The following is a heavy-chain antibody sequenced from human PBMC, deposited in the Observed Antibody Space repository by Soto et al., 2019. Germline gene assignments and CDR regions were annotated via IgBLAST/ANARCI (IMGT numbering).Heavy chain of an antibody. CDR2: VYNDGSA. CDR1: GVSISSGNW. CDR3: ARLVYDSRLNYLYFDH. Sequence: SETLSLTCDVSGVSISSGNWWSWVRQPPGKGLEWIAEVYNDGSANYHPSLESRATTAVDRSKNQFSLRLSSVTAADTGKYYCARLVYDSRLNYLYFDHWGQGTLVTVSS. J-gene: IGHJ4*02. D-gene: IGHD3-22*01. V-gene: IGHV4-4*02.